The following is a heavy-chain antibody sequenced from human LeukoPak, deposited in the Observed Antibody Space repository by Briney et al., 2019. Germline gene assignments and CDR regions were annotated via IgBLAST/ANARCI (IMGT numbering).Heavy chain of an antibody. D-gene: IGHD6-19*01. Sequence: PGGSLRLSCAASGFTVSSNYMSWVRQAPGKGLEWVSVIYSGGSTYYADSVKGRFTISRDNSKNTLYLQMNSLRAEDTAVYYCAREQYSSGWLIDYWGQGTLVTVSS. J-gene: IGHJ4*02. CDR1: GFTVSSNY. V-gene: IGHV3-53*01. CDR3: AREQYSSGWLIDY. CDR2: IYSGGST.